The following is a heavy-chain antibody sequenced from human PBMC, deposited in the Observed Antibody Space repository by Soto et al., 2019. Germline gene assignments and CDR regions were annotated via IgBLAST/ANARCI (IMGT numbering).Heavy chain of an antibody. Sequence: VKVSCKASGYTFTSYGISWVRQAPGQGLEWMGWISAYNGNTNYAQKLQGRVTMTTDTSTSTAYMELRSLRSDDTAVYYCARVNPYYYDSSGYYRSWGQGTLVTVSS. D-gene: IGHD3-22*01. CDR1: GYTFTSYG. J-gene: IGHJ4*02. CDR2: ISAYNGNT. CDR3: ARVNPYYYDSSGYYRS. V-gene: IGHV1-18*01.